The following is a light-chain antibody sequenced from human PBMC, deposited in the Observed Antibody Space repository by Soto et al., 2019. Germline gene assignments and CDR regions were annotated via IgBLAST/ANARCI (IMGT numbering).Light chain of an antibody. Sequence: EIVLTQSPGTLSLSPGEKATLSCRASQSVTSYLAWYQQKPGQAPRLLIFGAFGRATGIPDRFSGSGSGTDFTLTISRLEPEDFAVYYCQQYGSSPLTFGGGTKVEIK. CDR3: QQYGSSPLT. CDR1: QSVTSY. J-gene: IGKJ4*01. CDR2: GAF. V-gene: IGKV3-20*01.